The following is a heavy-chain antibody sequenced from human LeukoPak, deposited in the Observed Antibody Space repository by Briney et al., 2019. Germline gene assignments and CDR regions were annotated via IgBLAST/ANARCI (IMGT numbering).Heavy chain of an antibody. CDR3: AELGITMIGGV. CDR2: ISSSGSTI. V-gene: IGHV3-48*04. CDR1: GFAFSSYT. Sequence: GGSLRLSCATSGFAFSSYTMNWVRQAPGKGLEWVSYISSSGSTIYYADSVKGRFTISRDNAKNSLYLQMNSLRAEDTAVYYCAELGITMIGGVWGKGTTVTISS. D-gene: IGHD3-10*02. J-gene: IGHJ6*04.